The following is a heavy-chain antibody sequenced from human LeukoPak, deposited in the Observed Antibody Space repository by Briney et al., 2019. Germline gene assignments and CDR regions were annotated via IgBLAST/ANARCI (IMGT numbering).Heavy chain of an antibody. CDR2: VNPNSGNT. Sequence: ASVKVSCKASGYTFTSYDINWVRQATGQGLEWMGWVNPNSGNTRYAQKFQGRLTMTRNTSISTAYMELSSLRSDDTAVYYCARVRQDLITGTTGLFDYWGQGTLVTVSS. V-gene: IGHV1-8*01. D-gene: IGHD1-7*01. CDR1: GYTFTSYD. CDR3: ARVRQDLITGTTGLFDY. J-gene: IGHJ4*02.